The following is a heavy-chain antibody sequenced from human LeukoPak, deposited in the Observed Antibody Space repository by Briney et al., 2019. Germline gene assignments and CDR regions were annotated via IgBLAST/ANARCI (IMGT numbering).Heavy chain of an antibody. CDR2: ISSSSYI. V-gene: IGHV3-21*01. Sequence: GGSLRLSCAASGFTFSSYSMNWVRQAPGKGLEWVSSISSSSYIYYADSVKGRFTISRDNAKNSLYLQMNSLRAEDTAVYYCARANIVVVPAAMARGYFDYWGQGTLVTVSS. J-gene: IGHJ4*02. CDR3: ARANIVVVPAAMARGYFDY. CDR1: GFTFSSYS. D-gene: IGHD2-2*01.